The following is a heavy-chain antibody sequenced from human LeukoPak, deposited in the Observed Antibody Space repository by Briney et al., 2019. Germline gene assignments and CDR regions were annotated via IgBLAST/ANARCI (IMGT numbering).Heavy chain of an antibody. J-gene: IGHJ4*02. Sequence: GGSLRLSCAASGFTFSSYAMHWVRQAPGKALEWVAIISYDGSTKFYADSVKGRFTISRDNSKNTLYLQMNSLRAEDTAIYYCARRGFMRVMQGGYFDYWGQGTLVTVSS. D-gene: IGHD3-16*01. V-gene: IGHV3-30*04. CDR3: ARRGFMRVMQGGYFDY. CDR1: GFTFSSYA. CDR2: ISYDGSTK.